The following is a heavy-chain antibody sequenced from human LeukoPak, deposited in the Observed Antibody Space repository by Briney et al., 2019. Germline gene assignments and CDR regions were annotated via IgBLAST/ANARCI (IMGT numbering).Heavy chain of an antibody. CDR2: IWYDGSNK. J-gene: IGHJ4*02. Sequence: PGGSLRLSCAASGFTFSSYGMHWVRQAPGKGLEWVAFIWYDGSNKYYADSVKGRFTISRDNSKNTLYLQINSLRAEDTAVYYCAKGSPDYWGQGTLVTVSS. V-gene: IGHV3-30*02. CDR3: AKGSPDY. CDR1: GFTFSSYG.